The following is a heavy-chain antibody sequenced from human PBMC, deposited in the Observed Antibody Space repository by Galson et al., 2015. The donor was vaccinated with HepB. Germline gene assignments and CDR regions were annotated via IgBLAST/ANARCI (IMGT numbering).Heavy chain of an antibody. CDR1: GFTFRTYT. CDR2: ISSLSTYI. J-gene: IGHJ4*02. CDR3: ARDRERGSAVPPIDS. D-gene: IGHD1-1*01. Sequence: SLRLSCAASGFTFRTYTMNWVRQAPGKGLEWVSSISSLSTYIFFADSVEGRFTISRDNAKNSLYLQMNSLTAEDTAVYYCARDRERGSAVPPIDSWGQGTLVTVSS. V-gene: IGHV3-21*01.